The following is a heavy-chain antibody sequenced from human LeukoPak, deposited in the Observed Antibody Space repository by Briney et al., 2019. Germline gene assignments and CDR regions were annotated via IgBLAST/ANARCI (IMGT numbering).Heavy chain of an antibody. CDR3: ARGRSSYYYDSSGYSDFDY. D-gene: IGHD3-22*01. Sequence: ASVKVSCKASGYTFTGYYMHWVRQAPGQGLEWMGWINPNSGGTNYAQKFQGRVTMTRDTSTSTVYMELSSLRSEDTAVYYCARGRSSYYYDSSGYSDFDYWGQGTLVTVSS. CDR2: INPNSGGT. J-gene: IGHJ4*02. CDR1: GYTFTGYY. V-gene: IGHV1-2*02.